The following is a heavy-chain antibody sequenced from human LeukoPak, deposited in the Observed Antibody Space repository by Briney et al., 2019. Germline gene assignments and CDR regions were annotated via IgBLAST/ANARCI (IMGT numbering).Heavy chain of an antibody. Sequence: PSQTLSLTCTVSGGSISSGSYYWSWIRQPAGKGLEWIGRIYTSGSTNYNPSLKSRVTISVDTSKNQFSLKLSSVTAADTAVYYCAREYRTGYYDSSGHTHFDYWGQGTLVTVSS. D-gene: IGHD3-22*01. CDR3: AREYRTGYYDSSGHTHFDY. CDR1: GGSISSGSYY. V-gene: IGHV4-61*02. CDR2: IYTSGST. J-gene: IGHJ4*02.